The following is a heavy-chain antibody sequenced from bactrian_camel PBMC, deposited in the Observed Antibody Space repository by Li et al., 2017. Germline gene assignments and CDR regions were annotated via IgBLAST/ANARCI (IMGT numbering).Heavy chain of an antibody. D-gene: IGHD2*01. V-gene: IGHV3S40*01. CDR2: INTGDGST. Sequence: QLVESGGGLVQAGGSLRLTCTASGFTFTRHAMSWVRQLPGKGFEWISSINTGDGSTVYADSVKGRFTISRDNAKNSLYLEMSSLEPEDTAEYICAADKRRGGSWDNPIEWNYLGQGTQVTVS. CDR1: GFTFTRHA. J-gene: IGHJ4*01. CDR3: AADKRRGGSWDNPIEWNY.